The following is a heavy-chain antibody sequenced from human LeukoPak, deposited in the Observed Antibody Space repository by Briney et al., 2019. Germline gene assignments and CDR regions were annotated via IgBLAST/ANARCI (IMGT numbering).Heavy chain of an antibody. CDR2: ISSSGSTI. CDR1: GFTFSTYN. J-gene: IGHJ6*04. V-gene: IGHV3-48*04. D-gene: IGHD3-10*02. Sequence: GESLRLSCAASGFTFSTYNMNWVRQAPGKGLEWVSYISSSGSTIYYADSVKGRFTISRDNAKNSLYLQMNSLRAEDTAVYYCAELGITMIGGVWGKGTTVTISS. CDR3: AELGITMIGGV.